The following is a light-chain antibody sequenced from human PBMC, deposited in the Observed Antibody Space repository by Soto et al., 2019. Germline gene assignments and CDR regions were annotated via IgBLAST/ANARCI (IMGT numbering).Light chain of an antibody. CDR3: QSYGNMFV. CDR1: SSNIGAGYD. CDR2: GNN. Sequence: QSVLTQPPSVSGAPGQRVTISCTGSSSNIGAGYDVHWYQQLPGAAPKLLIYGNNNRPTGVPDRFSGSKSGTSASLTVTGLQTEDEADYYCQSYGNMFVLGTGTKLTVL. V-gene: IGLV1-40*01. J-gene: IGLJ1*01.